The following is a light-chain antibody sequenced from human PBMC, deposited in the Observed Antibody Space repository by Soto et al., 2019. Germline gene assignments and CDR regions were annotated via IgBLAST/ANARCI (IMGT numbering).Light chain of an antibody. CDR3: QSYDSSLSGWV. J-gene: IGLJ3*02. Sequence: QSMLTQPPSVSGAPGQKVTISCTRSSSNIGAAYDVHWYQHLPGTAPKLLIYGNNNRPSGVPDRFSGSKSGTSASLAITGLQAEDEADYYCQSYDSSLSGWVFGGGTKLTVL. CDR1: SSNIGAAYD. V-gene: IGLV1-40*01. CDR2: GNN.